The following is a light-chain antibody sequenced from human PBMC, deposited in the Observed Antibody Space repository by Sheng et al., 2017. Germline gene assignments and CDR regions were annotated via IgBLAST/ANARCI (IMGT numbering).Light chain of an antibody. J-gene: IGKJ4*01. Sequence: EIVMTQSPATLSVSPGERATLSCRASQSVSSNLAWYQQKPGQAPRLLIYGASTRATGIPARFSGSGSGTDFTLTISSLEPEDSAVYFCHQRSNWPPTFGGGTKLEIK. CDR2: GAS. CDR3: HQRSNWPPT. CDR1: QSVSSN. V-gene: IGKV3-11*01.